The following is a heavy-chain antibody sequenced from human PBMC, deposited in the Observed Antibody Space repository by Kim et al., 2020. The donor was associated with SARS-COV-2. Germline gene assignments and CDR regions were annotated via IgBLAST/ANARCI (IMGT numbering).Heavy chain of an antibody. CDR3: SRRYDSSGYSTYYFDY. Sequence: GVSLRLSCTASGFSFGDYAMTWFRQAPGKGLEWVGFVRSRAYGGTTEYVASVKNRFTISRDDSKSIAYLQMNSLKTEDTAVYYCSRRYDSSGYSTYYFDYWALGTLVTVSP. J-gene: IGHJ4*02. V-gene: IGHV3-49*03. D-gene: IGHD3-22*01. CDR1: GFSFGDYA. CDR2: VRSRAYGGTT.